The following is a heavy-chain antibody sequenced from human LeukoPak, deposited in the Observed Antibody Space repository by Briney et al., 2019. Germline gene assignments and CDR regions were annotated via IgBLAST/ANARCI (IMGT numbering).Heavy chain of an antibody. D-gene: IGHD2-21*02. CDR3: AKYICGGDCYATFDQ. J-gene: IGHJ4*02. V-gene: IGHV3-23*01. Sequence: GGSLRLSCAASGFSFRSHAMRWVRQAPGKGLEWVSGISGSGGSTHYADYVKGRFTISRDNSKDTLYLQMNSLRAEDTAVYYCAKYICGGDCYATFDQWGQGTLVTVSS. CDR1: GFSFRSHA. CDR2: ISGSGGST.